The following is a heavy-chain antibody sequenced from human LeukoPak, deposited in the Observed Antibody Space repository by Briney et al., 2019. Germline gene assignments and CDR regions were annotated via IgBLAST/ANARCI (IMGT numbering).Heavy chain of an antibody. CDR1: GGSISSGGYY. D-gene: IGHD6-19*01. CDR3: ARARVAGRYYYYYGMDV. V-gene: IGHV4-31*03. CDR2: IYYSGST. Sequence: SQTLSLTCTVSGGSISSGGYYWSWIRQHPGKGLEWIGYIYYSGSTYYNPSLKSRVTISVDTSKNQFSLKLSSVTAADTAVYYCARARVAGRYYYYYGMDVWGQGTTVTVSS. J-gene: IGHJ6*02.